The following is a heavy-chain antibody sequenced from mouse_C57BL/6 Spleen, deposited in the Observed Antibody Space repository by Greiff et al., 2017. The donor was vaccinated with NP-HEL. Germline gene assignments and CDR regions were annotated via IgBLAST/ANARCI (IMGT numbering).Heavy chain of an antibody. J-gene: IGHJ4*01. CDR2: INPSRGYT. CDR1: GYTFTSYW. V-gene: IGHV1-7*01. Sequence: VQLQQSGAELAKPGASVKLSCKASGYTFTSYWMHWVKKRAGQGLEWIGYINPSRGYTKYNQKFKDKATLNADKSSSTAYMQLSSLTYEDSAVYYCARDYSNTRGAMDYWGQGTSVTVSS. CDR3: ARDYSNTRGAMDY. D-gene: IGHD2-5*01.